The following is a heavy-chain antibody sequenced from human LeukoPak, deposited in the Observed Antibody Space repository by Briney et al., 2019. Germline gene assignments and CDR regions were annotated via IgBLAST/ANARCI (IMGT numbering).Heavy chain of an antibody. CDR1: GGSVSSSRYY. D-gene: IGHD6-13*01. V-gene: IGHV4-39*07. J-gene: IGHJ4*02. Sequence: SETLSLNCTVSGGSVSSSRYYWGWIRQPPGRGLEWIGSIYYSGNTYYKPSLKSRVTMSVDTSKNQFSLKLSSVTAADTAVYYCARGGIAAAGTFPRFDYWGQGTLVTVSS. CDR2: IYYSGNT. CDR3: ARGGIAAAGTFPRFDY.